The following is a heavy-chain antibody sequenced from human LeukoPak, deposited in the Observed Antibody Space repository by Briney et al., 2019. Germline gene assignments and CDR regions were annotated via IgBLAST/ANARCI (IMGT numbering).Heavy chain of an antibody. V-gene: IGHV1-69*13. CDR2: IIPIFGTA. J-gene: IGHJ4*02. Sequence: GASVKVSCKASGGTFSSYAISWVRQAPGQGLEWMGGIIPIFGTANYAQKFQGRVTITADESTSTAYMELSSLRSEDTAVYYCARQITGTTLLDYWGQGTLVTVSS. CDR1: GGTFSSYA. D-gene: IGHD1-7*01. CDR3: ARQITGTTLLDY.